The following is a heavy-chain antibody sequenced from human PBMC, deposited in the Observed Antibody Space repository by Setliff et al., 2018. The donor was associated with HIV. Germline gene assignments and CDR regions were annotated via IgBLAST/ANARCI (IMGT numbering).Heavy chain of an antibody. D-gene: IGHD3-16*01. J-gene: IGHJ4*02. CDR2: IYYSGST. CDR3: ARGAAEDLYYFDY. CDR1: GGSISSYY. Sequence: TLSLTCTVSGGSISSYYWGWIRQPPGKGLEWIGYIYYSGSTNYNPSLKSRVTISVDTSKNQFSLKLSSVTAADTAVYYCARGAAEDLYYFDYWGQGTLVTVSS. V-gene: IGHV4-59*01.